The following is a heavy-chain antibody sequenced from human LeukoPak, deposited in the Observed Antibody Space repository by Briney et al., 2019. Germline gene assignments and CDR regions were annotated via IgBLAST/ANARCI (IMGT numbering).Heavy chain of an antibody. CDR2: IYHSGST. CDR3: ARVGSGSYYWYFDL. J-gene: IGHJ2*01. D-gene: IGHD1-26*01. V-gene: IGHV4-4*02. CDR1: GGSISSSNW. Sequence: PSGTLSLTCAVSGGSISSSNWWSWVRQPPGKGLEWIGSIYHSGSTYYNPSLKSRVTISVDTSKNQFSLKLSSVTAADTAVYYCARVGSGSYYWYFDLWGRGTLVTVSS.